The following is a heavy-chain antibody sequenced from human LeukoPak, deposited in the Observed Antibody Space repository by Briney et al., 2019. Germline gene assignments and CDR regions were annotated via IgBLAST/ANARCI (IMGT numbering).Heavy chain of an antibody. D-gene: IGHD5-24*01. CDR2: VYYTGST. CDR3: ARGAMATTPFFDY. J-gene: IGHJ4*02. Sequence: SETLSLTCPVSGGSVSNYYYWTWIRQPPGKGLEWIGYVYYTGSTNFNPSLKSRVTMSLDTSRNQFSLKLTSLTAADTAVYYCARGAMATTPFFDYWGQGTLVTVSS. V-gene: IGHV4-59*02. CDR1: GGSVSNYY.